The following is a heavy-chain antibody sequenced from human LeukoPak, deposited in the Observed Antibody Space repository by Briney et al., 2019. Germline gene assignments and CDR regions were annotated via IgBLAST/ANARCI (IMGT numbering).Heavy chain of an antibody. CDR3: ARGTLSSSSLDY. CDR1: GFTFSSYA. V-gene: IGHV3-30-3*01. J-gene: IGHJ4*02. CDR2: ISYDGSNK. Sequence: PGGSLRLSCAASGFTFSSYAMHWVRQAPGKGLEWVAVISYDGSNKYYADSVKGRFTISRDNSKNTLYLQMNSLRAEDTAVYYCARGTLSSSSLDYWGQGTLVTVSS. D-gene: IGHD6-6*01.